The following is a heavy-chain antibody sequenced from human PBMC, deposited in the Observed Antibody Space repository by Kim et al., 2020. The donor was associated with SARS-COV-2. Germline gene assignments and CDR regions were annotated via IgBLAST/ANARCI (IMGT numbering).Heavy chain of an antibody. Sequence: GGSLRLSCVASGFTFGTYGMHWVRQAPGKGPEWVAAISLDGRDTIYGDSVIGRFTISRDNSKNTLYLQMHSLRTEDTAVFYCVEGTMRAREHLDCLGQG. CDR1: GFTFGTYG. D-gene: IGHD1-1*01. CDR2: ISLDGRDT. J-gene: IGHJ4*02. V-gene: IGHV3-30*18. CDR3: VEGTMRAREHLDC.